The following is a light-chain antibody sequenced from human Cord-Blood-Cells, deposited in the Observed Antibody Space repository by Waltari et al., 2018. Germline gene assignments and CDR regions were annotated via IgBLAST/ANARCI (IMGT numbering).Light chain of an antibody. J-gene: IGLJ3*02. CDR1: SPNIGSNY. Sequence: QSVLTQPPSASGTPGPRVTIPCSGSSPNIGSNYVYWYQQRPGTAPKLLIYRNNQRPSGVPDRFSGSKSGTSASLAISGLRSEDEADYYCAAWDDSLSGRVFGGGTKLTVL. CDR3: AAWDDSLSGRV. V-gene: IGLV1-47*01. CDR2: RNN.